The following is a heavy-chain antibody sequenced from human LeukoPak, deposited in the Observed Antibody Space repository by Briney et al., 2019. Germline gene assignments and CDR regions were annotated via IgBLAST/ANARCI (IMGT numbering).Heavy chain of an antibody. V-gene: IGHV3-7*01. Sequence: GGSLRLSCAVSGFTFSRHWMSWVRQAPGKGLEWLANIKQDGSEKYYVDSVEGRFTISRDNAKNSLYLQMNSLRAEDTAVYYCARSYYGSGTSCGMDVWGQGTTVTVSS. CDR3: ARSYYGSGTSCGMDV. D-gene: IGHD3-10*01. CDR2: IKQDGSEK. J-gene: IGHJ6*02. CDR1: GFTFSRHW.